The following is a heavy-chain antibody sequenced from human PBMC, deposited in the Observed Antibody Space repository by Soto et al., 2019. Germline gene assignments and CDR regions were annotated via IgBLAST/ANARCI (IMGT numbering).Heavy chain of an antibody. CDR3: ARSVFP. Sequence: TSETLSLTCTVSGGSMSNGYYYWSWVRQNPGKGLEWIGHIYHSGRTYYNPSLKSRVGILVDTSKNQFSLNLNSVTAADTAVYYCARSVFPWGQGTLVTVSS. CDR2: IYHSGRT. J-gene: IGHJ5*02. V-gene: IGHV4-31*03. CDR1: GGSMSNGYYY.